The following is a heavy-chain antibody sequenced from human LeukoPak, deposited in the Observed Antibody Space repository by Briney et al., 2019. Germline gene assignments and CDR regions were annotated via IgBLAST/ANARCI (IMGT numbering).Heavy chain of an antibody. V-gene: IGHV3-74*01. CDR1: GFSFSSYW. J-gene: IGHJ4*02. CDR2: INVDGSTT. Sequence: GGSLRLSCAASGFSFSSYWMHWVRQAPGKGLVRVSRINVDGSTTTYADSVKGRFTISRDNAKNTLSLQMNSQRADDTAVYYCISDHTGHDDYWGQGTLVTVSS. D-gene: IGHD1-1*01. CDR3: ISDHTGHDDY.